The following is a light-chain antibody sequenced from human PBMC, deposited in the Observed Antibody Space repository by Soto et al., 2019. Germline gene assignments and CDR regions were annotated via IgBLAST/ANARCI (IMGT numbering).Light chain of an antibody. J-gene: IGKJ1*01. CDR2: GAS. CDR3: QQYGSSRHWT. V-gene: IGKV3-20*01. CDR1: QSVSSSY. Sequence: EIVLTQSPGTLSLSPGERVTLSCRASQSVSSSYLAWYQQKPGQAPRLLIYGASSRATGIPDRFSGSGSGTDFTLTISRLEPEDFAVYYCQQYGSSRHWTFGQGTKVEIK.